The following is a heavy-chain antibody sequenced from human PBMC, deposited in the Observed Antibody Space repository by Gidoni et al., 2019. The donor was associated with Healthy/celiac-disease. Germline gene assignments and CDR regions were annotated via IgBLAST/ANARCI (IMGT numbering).Heavy chain of an antibody. J-gene: IGHJ6*02. Sequence: QVQLQQWGAGLLKPSETLSLTCAVYGGSFSGYYWSWIRQPPGKGLEWIGEINHSGSTNYNPSLKSRVTISVDTSKNQFSLKLSSVTAADTAVYYCARGRYGSGSYYIYTYYYYGMDVWGQGTTVTVSS. D-gene: IGHD3-10*01. CDR3: ARGRYGSGSYYIYTYYYYGMDV. V-gene: IGHV4-34*01. CDR2: INHSGST. CDR1: GGSFSGYY.